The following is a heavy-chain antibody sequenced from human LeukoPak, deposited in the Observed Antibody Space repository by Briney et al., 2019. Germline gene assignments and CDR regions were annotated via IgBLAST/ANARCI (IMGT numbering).Heavy chain of an antibody. CDR3: ARDGGDGSSFGYRFFDY. D-gene: IGHD5-18*01. Sequence: GRFLRLSCAASGFTFDDYAVHWVRQAPGKGLEWVSSISWNSGSIGYADSVKGRFTISRDNAKNSLYLQMNSLRVEDTALYYCARDGGDGSSFGYRFFDYWGQGTLVTVSS. J-gene: IGHJ4*02. CDR2: ISWNSGSI. V-gene: IGHV3-9*01. CDR1: GFTFDDYA.